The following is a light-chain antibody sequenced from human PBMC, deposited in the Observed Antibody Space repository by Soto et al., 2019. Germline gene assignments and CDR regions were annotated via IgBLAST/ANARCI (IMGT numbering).Light chain of an antibody. V-gene: IGKV1-39*01. CDR3: QQSYSTPRT. Sequence: DIQMTQSPSSLSASVEDRVIITCRASQSIRKHLHWYQQKPGKAPKLLIYAASSLQSGVPSTFSGSGSGTDFTLTINSLQPEDFATYYCQQSYSTPRTFGQGTKVDIK. CDR1: QSIRKH. J-gene: IGKJ1*01. CDR2: AAS.